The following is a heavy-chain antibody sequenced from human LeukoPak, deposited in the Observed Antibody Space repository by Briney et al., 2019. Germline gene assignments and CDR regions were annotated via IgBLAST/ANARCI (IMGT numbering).Heavy chain of an antibody. D-gene: IGHD3-22*01. CDR3: ARRMGDYDSSPFDY. J-gene: IGHJ4*02. CDR1: GFTFSSYE. Sequence: GGSLRLSCAASGFTFSSYEMNWVRQAPGKGLEWVSYISCSGSTIYYADSVKGRFTISRDNAKNSLYLQMNSLRAEDTAVYYCARRMGDYDSSPFDYWGQGTLVTVSS. V-gene: IGHV3-48*03. CDR2: ISCSGSTI.